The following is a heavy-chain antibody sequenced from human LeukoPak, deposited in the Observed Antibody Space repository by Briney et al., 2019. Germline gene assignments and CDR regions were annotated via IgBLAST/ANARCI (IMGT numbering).Heavy chain of an antibody. V-gene: IGHV4-31*02. CDR3: ARTQSDSDATGIYPRYWHFDL. J-gene: IGHJ2*01. D-gene: IGHD2-21*02. CDR2: IYFTGTT. CDR1: GGSLNTGGYN. Sequence: PSETLSLTCTVSGGSLNTGGYNWAWIRQHPGKGLECIGYIYFTGTTDYNPSLKSGVIISLDTSQNLFSLKLSSVTAADTAVYYCARTQSDSDATGIYPRYWHFDLWGRGTLVTVSS.